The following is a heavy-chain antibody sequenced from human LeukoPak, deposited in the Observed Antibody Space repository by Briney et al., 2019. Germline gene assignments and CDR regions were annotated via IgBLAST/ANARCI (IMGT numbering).Heavy chain of an antibody. CDR1: GFTFSSYA. V-gene: IGHV3-30*04. CDR3: GRGGGGYYYGSGSYLDY. Sequence: PGGSLRLSCAASGFTFSSYAMHWVRQAPGKGLEWVAVISYDGSNKYYADSVKGRFTISRDNSKNTLYLQMNSLRAEDTAGYYCGRGGGGYYYGSGSYLDYWGQGTLVTVSS. J-gene: IGHJ4*02. D-gene: IGHD3-10*01. CDR2: ISYDGSNK.